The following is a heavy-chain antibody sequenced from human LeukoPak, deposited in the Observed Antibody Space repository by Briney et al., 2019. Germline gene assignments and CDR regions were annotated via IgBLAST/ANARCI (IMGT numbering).Heavy chain of an antibody. CDR3: AKRLYYGSGPLDI. CDR2: LSDSGGST. Sequence: GGSLRLSCAASGFSFSNYDMTWVRQAPGKGPDWVSTLSDSGGSTYYADSVKGRFTISRDNSENTLYLQMSSLRAEDTAIYFCAKRLYYGSGPLDIWGQGTMVTVSS. J-gene: IGHJ3*02. CDR1: GFSFSNYD. V-gene: IGHV3-23*01. D-gene: IGHD3-10*01.